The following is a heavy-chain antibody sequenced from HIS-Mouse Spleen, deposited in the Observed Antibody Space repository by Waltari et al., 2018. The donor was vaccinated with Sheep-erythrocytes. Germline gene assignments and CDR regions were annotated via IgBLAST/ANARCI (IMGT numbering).Heavy chain of an antibody. D-gene: IGHD3-9*01. Sequence: QVQLQQWGAGLLKPSETLSLTCAVYGGSFSGYYWSWIRQPPGKGLEWIGEINHSGRNNYNPSLKSRVTISVDTSKNQFSLKLSSVTAADTAVYYCARGGRRTGFDYWGQGTLVTVSS. CDR3: ARGGRRTGFDY. V-gene: IGHV4-34*01. J-gene: IGHJ4*02. CDR1: GGSFSGYY. CDR2: INHSGRN.